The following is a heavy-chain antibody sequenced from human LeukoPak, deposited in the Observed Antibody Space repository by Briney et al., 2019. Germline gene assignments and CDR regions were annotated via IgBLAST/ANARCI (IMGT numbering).Heavy chain of an antibody. Sequence: GGSLRLSCAASGFTFDDYAMHWVRQAPGKGLEWVSGFSWNSGSIGYADSVKGRFTISRDNAKNSLYLQMNSLRAEDTALYYCAKDVQGTYGSGSYYSHWGQGTLVTVSS. D-gene: IGHD3-10*01. CDR1: GFTFDDYA. V-gene: IGHV3-9*01. J-gene: IGHJ4*02. CDR2: FSWNSGSI. CDR3: AKDVQGTYGSGSYYSH.